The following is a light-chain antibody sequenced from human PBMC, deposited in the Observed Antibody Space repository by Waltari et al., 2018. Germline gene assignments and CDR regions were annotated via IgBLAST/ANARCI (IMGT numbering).Light chain of an antibody. V-gene: IGLV2-23*02. Sequence: QSALTQPASVSGSPGQSITISCTGSSSDVGSSNLVSWYLQHPGKPPKLIIYEVTKRPSVVSNRLSGSKSGNTASLPISGLQAEDEADYYCYSYAGGSVFGTGTKVTVL. CDR3: YSYAGGSV. J-gene: IGLJ1*01. CDR1: SSDVGSSNL. CDR2: EVT.